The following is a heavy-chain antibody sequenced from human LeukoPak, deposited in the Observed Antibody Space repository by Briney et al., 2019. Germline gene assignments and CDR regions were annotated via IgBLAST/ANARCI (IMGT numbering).Heavy chain of an antibody. Sequence: GGSLRLSCAASGFSFDDYGMSWVRQAPGKGLEWVSDINWNGGSTGYADSVKGRFTISRDNAKNSLYLQMNSLRAEDTALYYCARKGYYYDSSGYYLPFDYWGQGTLVTVSS. CDR2: INWNGGST. CDR3: ARKGYYYDSSGYYLPFDY. CDR1: GFSFDDYG. J-gene: IGHJ4*02. D-gene: IGHD3-22*01. V-gene: IGHV3-20*04.